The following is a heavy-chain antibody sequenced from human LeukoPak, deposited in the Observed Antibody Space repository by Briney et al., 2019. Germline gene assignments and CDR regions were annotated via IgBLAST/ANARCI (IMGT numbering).Heavy chain of an antibody. J-gene: IGHJ4*02. CDR1: GFTFSSYA. V-gene: IGHV3-23*01. Sequence: GGSLRLSCAASGFTFSSYAMSWVRQAPGKGLEWVSGISGSGGGTYYADSVKGRFTISRDNSKNTLCLQMNSLRAEDTAVYYCAREGVVVTATRYYFDSWGQGTLVTVSS. CDR2: ISGSGGGT. D-gene: IGHD2-15*01. CDR3: AREGVVVTATRYYFDS.